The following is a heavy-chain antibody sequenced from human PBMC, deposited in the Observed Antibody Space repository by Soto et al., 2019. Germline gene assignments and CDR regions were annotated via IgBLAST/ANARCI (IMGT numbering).Heavy chain of an antibody. V-gene: IGHV3-21*01. Sequence: GGSLRLSCVTSGMTFADYNMNWVRQAPGKGLEWVSTISRSSTYFYYADSVKGRFTVSRDDAKNSLFLHMGGLTTDDTGVYFCVRDISGPAERNWFDPWGQGTLVTVSS. CDR1: GMTFADYN. CDR2: ISRSSTYF. CDR3: VRDISGPAERNWFDP. D-gene: IGHD6-19*01. J-gene: IGHJ5*02.